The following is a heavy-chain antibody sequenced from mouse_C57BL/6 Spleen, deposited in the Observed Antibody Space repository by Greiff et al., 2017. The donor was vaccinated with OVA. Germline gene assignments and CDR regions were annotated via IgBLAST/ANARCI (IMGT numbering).Heavy chain of an antibody. V-gene: IGHV1-26*01. J-gene: IGHJ4*01. CDR3: ARTDYEDAMDY. CDR1: GYTFTDYY. Sequence: VQLQQSGPELVKPGASVKISCKASGYTFTDYYMNWVKQSHGKSLEWIGDINPNNGGTSYNQKFKGKATLTVDKSSSTAYMDFRSLTSEDSAVYYCARTDYEDAMDYWGQGTSVTVSS. D-gene: IGHD2-4*01. CDR2: INPNNGGT.